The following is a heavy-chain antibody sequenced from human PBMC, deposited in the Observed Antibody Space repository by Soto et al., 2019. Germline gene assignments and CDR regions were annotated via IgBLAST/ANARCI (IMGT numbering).Heavy chain of an antibody. D-gene: IGHD6-6*01. J-gene: IGHJ4*02. CDR3: ARAISPSIAARGFEY. Sequence: ASVKVSCKASGYTFTCYYMHWVRQAPGQGLEWMGWINPNSGGTNYAQKFQGWVTMTRDTSISTAYMELSRLRSDDTAVYYCARAISPSIAARGFEYWGQGTLVTVSS. CDR2: INPNSGGT. CDR1: GYTFTCYY. V-gene: IGHV1-2*04.